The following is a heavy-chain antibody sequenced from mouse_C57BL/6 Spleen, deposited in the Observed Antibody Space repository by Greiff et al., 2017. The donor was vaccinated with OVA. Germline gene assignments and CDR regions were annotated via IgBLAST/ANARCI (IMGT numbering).Heavy chain of an antibody. CDR3: ARNYGSYWYFDV. D-gene: IGHD1-1*01. CDR1: GFTFSDYG. J-gene: IGHJ1*03. Sequence: EVKLQESGGGLVKPGGSLKLSCAASGFTFSDYGMHWVRQAPEKGLEWVAYISSGSSTIYYADTVKGRFTISRDNAKNTLFLQRTSLRSEDTAMYYCARNYGSYWYFDVWGTGTTVTVSS. V-gene: IGHV5-17*01. CDR2: ISSGSSTI.